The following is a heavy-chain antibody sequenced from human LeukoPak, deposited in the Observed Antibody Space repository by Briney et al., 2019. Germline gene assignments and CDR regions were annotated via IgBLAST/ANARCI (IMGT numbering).Heavy chain of an antibody. D-gene: IGHD2-2*01. V-gene: IGHV4-38-2*01. CDR2: LYHSGST. CDR3: ARGRYSSSTSCYSLDY. CDR1: GYSISSGYC. Sequence: SETLSLTCAVSGYSISSGYCWGWIRQPLGKGLEWIGSLYHSGSTYYNPSLKSRATISVDTSKNQSSLKLSSVTAADTAVYYCARGRYSSSTSCYSLDYWGQGTLVTVSS. J-gene: IGHJ4*02.